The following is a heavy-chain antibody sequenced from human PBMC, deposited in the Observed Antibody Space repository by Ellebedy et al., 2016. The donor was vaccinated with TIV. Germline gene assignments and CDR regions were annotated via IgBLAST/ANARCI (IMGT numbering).Heavy chain of an antibody. CDR1: GFSFSRYT. V-gene: IGHV3-30*04. CDR2: ISYDGRDA. Sequence: GESLKISXAASGFSFSRYTMHWVRQAPGKGLEWVAVISYDGRDAYYADSVKGRFTISRDNPSNTLYLQMNSLRPDDTALYYCARVASGHIYYFDSWGQGTLVTVSS. J-gene: IGHJ4*02. CDR3: ARVASGHIYYFDS. D-gene: IGHD6-19*01.